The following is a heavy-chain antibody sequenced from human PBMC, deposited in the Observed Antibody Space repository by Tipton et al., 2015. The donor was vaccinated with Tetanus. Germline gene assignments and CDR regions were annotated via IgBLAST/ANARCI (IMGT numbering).Heavy chain of an antibody. CDR1: GASIKTDSFF. CDR2: TAYTGGA. D-gene: IGHD4-17*01. Sequence: LRLSCSVSGASIKTDSFFWGWVRQPPGKGLEWIGSTAYTGGAFYSPSFRGRASMSVDTSTNVFSLKVPSVTAADTAVYYCAKDQPYGDLSFDYWGQGTLVTVSS. CDR3: AKDQPYGDLSFDY. J-gene: IGHJ4*02. V-gene: IGHV4-39*02.